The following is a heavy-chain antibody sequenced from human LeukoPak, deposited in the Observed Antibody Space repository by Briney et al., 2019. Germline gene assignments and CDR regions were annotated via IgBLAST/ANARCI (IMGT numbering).Heavy chain of an antibody. Sequence: ASVKVSCKASGYTFTSYGISWVRQAPGQGLEWIGWINANNGKTKYAHNLQGRVAMTTDTSVSTAYMELRSLRSDDTAVYYCARNMTTSGPIDIEDAFDIWGQGAMVTVSS. V-gene: IGHV1-18*01. CDR1: GYTFTSYG. CDR2: INANNGKT. CDR3: ARNMTTSGPIDIEDAFDI. D-gene: IGHD4-17*01. J-gene: IGHJ3*02.